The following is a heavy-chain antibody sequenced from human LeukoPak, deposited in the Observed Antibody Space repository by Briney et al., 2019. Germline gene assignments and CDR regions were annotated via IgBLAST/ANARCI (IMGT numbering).Heavy chain of an antibody. Sequence: PSETLSLTCTVSGGSISSYYWSWIRQPPGKGLEWIGYIYYSGSTNYNPSLKSRVTISVDTSKNQFSLKLSSVTAADTAVYYCASARGHSYGYSFDYWGQGTLVTVSS. D-gene: IGHD5-18*01. V-gene: IGHV4-59*01. CDR2: IYYSGST. J-gene: IGHJ4*02. CDR3: ASARGHSYGYSFDY. CDR1: GGSISSYY.